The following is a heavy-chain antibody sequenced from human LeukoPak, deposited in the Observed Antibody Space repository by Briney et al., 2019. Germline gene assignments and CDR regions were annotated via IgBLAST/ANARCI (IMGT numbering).Heavy chain of an antibody. Sequence: PGGSLRLSCAASGFTFSSYSMNWVRQAPGKGLEWVSSISSSSSYIYYADSVKGRFTISRDNAKSSLYLQMNSLRAEDTAVYYCARTRELLDAFDIWGQGTMVTVSS. CDR2: ISSSSSYI. V-gene: IGHV3-21*01. CDR1: GFTFSSYS. CDR3: ARTRELLDAFDI. J-gene: IGHJ3*02. D-gene: IGHD1-26*01.